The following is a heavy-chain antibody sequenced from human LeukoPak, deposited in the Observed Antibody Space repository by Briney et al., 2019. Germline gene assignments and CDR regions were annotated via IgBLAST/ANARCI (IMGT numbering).Heavy chain of an antibody. Sequence: VSYISSSGSTRYYADSVKGRFTISRDNAKNSLYLQMNSLRAEDTAVYFCARVSLVNNYFDYWGQGTLVTVSS. D-gene: IGHD1/OR15-1a*01. CDR2: ISSSGSTR. J-gene: IGHJ4*02. V-gene: IGHV3-11*01. CDR3: ARVSLVNNYFDY.